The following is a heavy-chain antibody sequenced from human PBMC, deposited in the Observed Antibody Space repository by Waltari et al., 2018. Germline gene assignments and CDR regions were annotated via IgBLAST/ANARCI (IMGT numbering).Heavy chain of an antibody. CDR1: GFTFSSYA. Sequence: EVQLVESGGGLVQPGGSLRLSCAASGFTFSSYAMHWVRQAPGKGLEYVSAISSNGGSTYYANSVKGRFTISRDNSKNTLYLQMGSLRAEDMAVYYCARDVYDFWSGYYFAFDIWGQGTMVTVSS. J-gene: IGHJ3*02. D-gene: IGHD3-3*01. V-gene: IGHV3-64*01. CDR3: ARDVYDFWSGYYFAFDI. CDR2: ISSNGGST.